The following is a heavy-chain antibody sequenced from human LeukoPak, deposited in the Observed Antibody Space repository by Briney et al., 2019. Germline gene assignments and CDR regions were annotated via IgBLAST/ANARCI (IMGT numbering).Heavy chain of an antibody. J-gene: IGHJ3*02. V-gene: IGHV7-4-1*02. CDR3: ARDAGAMVTDDAFDI. CDR1: GYTFTSYA. CDR2: INTNTGNP. D-gene: IGHD5-18*01. Sequence: ASVKVSCKASGYTFTSYAMNWVRQAPGQGLEWMGWINTNTGNPTYAQGFTGRFVFSLDTSISTAYLQISSLKAEDTAVYYCARDAGAMVTDDAFDIWGQGTMVTVSS.